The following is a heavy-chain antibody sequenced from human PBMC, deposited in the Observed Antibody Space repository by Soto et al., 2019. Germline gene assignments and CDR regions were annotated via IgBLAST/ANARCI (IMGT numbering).Heavy chain of an antibody. D-gene: IGHD3-3*01. J-gene: IGHJ4*02. Sequence: PGGSLRLSCAASGFTFNDYAMTWVRQAPGKGLDWVSTISGSGAGTYYADSVKGRFTISRDNSKNTLYLQMSSLRAEDTAVYYCAKAYDFWSGRKSFFDYWGPGTLVTVSS. CDR2: ISGSGAGT. CDR1: GFTFNDYA. V-gene: IGHV3-23*01. CDR3: AKAYDFWSGRKSFFDY.